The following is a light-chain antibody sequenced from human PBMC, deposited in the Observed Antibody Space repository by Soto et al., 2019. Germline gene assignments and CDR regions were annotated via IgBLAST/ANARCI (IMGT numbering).Light chain of an antibody. V-gene: IGKV1-39*01. CDR3: QQSYTTPRT. J-gene: IGKJ2*01. Sequence: IQMTQSPPSLSACVGDRVTITCRASLRISSDLNWYQQKPGKAPKVLIFGASSLQSGVPSRFSGSGSGTDFTLTITSLQPEDCATYYCQQSYTTPRTFGQGTK. CDR1: LRISSD. CDR2: GAS.